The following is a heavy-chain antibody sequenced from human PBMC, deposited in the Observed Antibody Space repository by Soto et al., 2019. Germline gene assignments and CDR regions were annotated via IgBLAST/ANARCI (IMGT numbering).Heavy chain of an antibody. V-gene: IGHV3-23*01. D-gene: IGHD3-22*01. CDR2: ISGSGGST. J-gene: IGHJ4*02. Sequence: GVSLRLSWRASGVKCIGYCVSWIRQAPGKGLEWVSAISGSGGSTYYADSVKGRFTISRDNSKNTLYLQMNSLRAEDTAVYYCAKVLRYYYDSSGISHYFDYWGQGTLVTVSS. CDR1: GVKCIGYC. CDR3: AKVLRYYYDSSGISHYFDY.